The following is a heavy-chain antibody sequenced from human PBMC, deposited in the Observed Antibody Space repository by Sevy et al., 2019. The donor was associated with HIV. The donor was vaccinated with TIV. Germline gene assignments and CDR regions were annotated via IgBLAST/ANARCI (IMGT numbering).Heavy chain of an antibody. CDR3: ARDISRAVNSSGRVWVDY. CDR1: GYTFTSYG. V-gene: IGHV1-18*01. CDR2: ISAYNGNT. Sequence: ASVKVSCKASGYTFTSYGIIWVRQAPGQGLEWMGWISAYNGNTNYAQKLQGRVTMTTDTSTSTAYMELRSLRSDDTAVYYCARDISRAVNSSGRVWVDYWGQGTLVTVSS. J-gene: IGHJ4*02. D-gene: IGHD6-19*01.